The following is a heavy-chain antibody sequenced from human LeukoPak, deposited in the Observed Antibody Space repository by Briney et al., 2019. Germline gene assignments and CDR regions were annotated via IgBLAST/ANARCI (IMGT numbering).Heavy chain of an antibody. D-gene: IGHD2-15*01. CDR1: GYTFTGYY. J-gene: IGHJ5*02. CDR3: AIGGLHYGRFDP. CDR2: INPNSGGT. Sequence: ASVKVSCKASGYTFTGYYMHWVRQAPGQGLEWMGWINPNSGGTNYAQKLQGRVTMTTDTSTSTAYMELRSLRSDDTAVYYCAIGGLHYGRFDPWGQGTLVTVSS. V-gene: IGHV1-2*02.